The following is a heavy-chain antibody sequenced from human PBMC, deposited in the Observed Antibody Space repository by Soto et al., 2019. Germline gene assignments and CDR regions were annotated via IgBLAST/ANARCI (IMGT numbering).Heavy chain of an antibody. V-gene: IGHV3-30-3*01. D-gene: IGHD3-10*01. CDR1: GFSFRDYA. CDR2: ISYDGGQT. CDR3: VRDGAPSHWFMAV. J-gene: IGHJ6*02. Sequence: QVQLVESGGGVVQPGRSLRLSCAASGFSFRDYAMYWVRQTPGKGLQWVAIISYDGGQTYYGDSVKGRFTISRDNSRTTLYLQMNSPRPEDTAVYYCVRDGAPSHWFMAVWGQGTTATVSS.